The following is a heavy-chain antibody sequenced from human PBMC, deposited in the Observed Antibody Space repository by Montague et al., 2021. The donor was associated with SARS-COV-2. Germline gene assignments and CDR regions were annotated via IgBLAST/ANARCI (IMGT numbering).Heavy chain of an antibody. V-gene: IGHV4-31*03. CDR3: ARDAYYCGSGGYPHYFDY. CDR1: GGSISSGDYY. CDR2: IYYSGTT. D-gene: IGHD3-10*01. J-gene: IGHJ4*02. Sequence: TLSLTCTVSGGSISSGDYYWSWIRHHPGKGLEWIGYIYYSGTTYYNPSLKSRVTISVDTSKNQFSLKLSSVTAADTALYYCARDAYYCGSGGYPHYFDYWGQGTLVTVSS.